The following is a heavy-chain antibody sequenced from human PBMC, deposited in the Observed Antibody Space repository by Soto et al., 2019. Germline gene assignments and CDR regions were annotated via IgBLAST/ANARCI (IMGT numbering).Heavy chain of an antibody. Sequence: SETLSLTCADYGGSFSGYYWSWIRQPPGKGLEWIGEINHSGSTNYNPSLKSRVTIPVDTSKNQFSLKLSSVTAADTAVYYCALYSNYDWFDPWGQGTLVTVSS. CDR3: ALYSNYDWFDP. V-gene: IGHV4-34*01. CDR2: INHSGST. J-gene: IGHJ5*02. D-gene: IGHD4-4*01. CDR1: GGSFSGYY.